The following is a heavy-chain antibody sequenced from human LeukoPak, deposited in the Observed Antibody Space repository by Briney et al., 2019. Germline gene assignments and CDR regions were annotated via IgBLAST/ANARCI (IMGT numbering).Heavy chain of an antibody. J-gene: IGHJ4*02. V-gene: IGHV4-39*07. Sequence: ASETLSLTCTVSGGSISSSSYYWGWFRQPPGKGLEWIGSIYYSGSTNYNPSLKSRVTMSVDTSKNQFSLKLSSVTAADTAVYYCARERGGGYTKDYFDYWGQGTLVTVSS. CDR1: GGSISSSSYY. D-gene: IGHD2-15*01. CDR2: IYYSGST. CDR3: ARERGGGYTKDYFDY.